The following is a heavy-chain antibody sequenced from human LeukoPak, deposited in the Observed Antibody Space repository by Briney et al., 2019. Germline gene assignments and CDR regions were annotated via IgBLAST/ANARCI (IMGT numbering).Heavy chain of an antibody. CDR1: GFTFSSYA. D-gene: IGHD6-19*01. J-gene: IGHJ4*02. CDR3: ARGGAVAVLYYVDY. Sequence: GRSLRLSCAASGFTFSSYAMHWVRQAPGKGLEWVAVISYDGSNKYYADSVKGRFTISRDNSKNKLYLQMNSLRAEDTAVYYCARGGAVAVLYYVDYWGQGTVVTVSS. V-gene: IGHV3-30-3*01. CDR2: ISYDGSNK.